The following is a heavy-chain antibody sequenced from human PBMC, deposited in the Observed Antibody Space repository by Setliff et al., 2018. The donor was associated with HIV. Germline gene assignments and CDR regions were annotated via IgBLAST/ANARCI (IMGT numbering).Heavy chain of an antibody. J-gene: IGHJ4*02. CDR3: VRDTEVSSSWSFDY. V-gene: IGHV3-23*01. CDR1: GFSFSLYA. Sequence: PGGSLRLSCKATGFSFSLYAMSWVRQAPGKGLEWVSSISGSGRKTYYGDSVKGRFTISRDNSKNTIFLQMNGLRGDDTAIYYCVRDTEVSSSWSFDYWGQGTLVTVSS. CDR2: ISGSGRKT. D-gene: IGHD6-13*01.